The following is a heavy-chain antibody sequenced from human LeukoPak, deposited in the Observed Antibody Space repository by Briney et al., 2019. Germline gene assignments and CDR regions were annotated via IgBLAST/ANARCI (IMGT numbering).Heavy chain of an antibody. V-gene: IGHV3-23*01. D-gene: IGHD2-15*01. CDR2: ISGSGGST. J-gene: IGHJ4*02. Sequence: PGGSLRLSCAASGFTLSSYAMSWVRQAPGKGLEWVSAISGSGGSTYYADSVKGRFTISRDNSKNTLYLQMNSLRAEDTAVYYCAKGIDCSGGSCYSARSFGVNYWGQGTLVTVSS. CDR3: AKGIDCSGGSCYSARSFGVNY. CDR1: GFTLSSYA.